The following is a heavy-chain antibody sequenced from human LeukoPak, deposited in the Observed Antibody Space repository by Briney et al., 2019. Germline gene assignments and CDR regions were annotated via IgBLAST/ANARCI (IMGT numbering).Heavy chain of an antibody. CDR3: AGDFQAARLHMFEF. J-gene: IGHJ4*02. V-gene: IGHV1-69*05. CDR1: GGTFSDST. D-gene: IGHD6-6*01. Sequence: SVKVSCKVSGGTFSDSTLSWVRQVPGQGLEWMGGITSISGSPNYAQRFQGRVTFTTDEFTSTAYMELRSLTSEDTAVYYCAGDFQAARLHMFEFWGQGSLVTVSS. CDR2: ITSISGSP.